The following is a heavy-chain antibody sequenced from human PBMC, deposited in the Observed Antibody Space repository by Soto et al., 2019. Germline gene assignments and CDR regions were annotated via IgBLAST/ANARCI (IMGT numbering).Heavy chain of an antibody. CDR2: ISSSSSVI. J-gene: IGHJ6*02. Sequence: EEQLVESGGGLVQPGGSLRLSCAASGFIFSSYSMLWVRQAPGKGLEWVSYISSSSSVIFYADSVKGRFTISRDNARNSLNLHMSGLRAEDTAVYYCASEYNYYFAMDVWGQGTTVTVSS. V-gene: IGHV3-48*04. CDR3: ASEYNYYFAMDV. CDR1: GFIFSSYS.